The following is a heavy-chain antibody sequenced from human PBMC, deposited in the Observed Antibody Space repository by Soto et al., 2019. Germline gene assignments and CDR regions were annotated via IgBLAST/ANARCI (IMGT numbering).Heavy chain of an antibody. V-gene: IGHV5-51*01. CDR1: GYTFTNYW. CDR2: IFPSDSVT. CDR3: VRGMDRNSAGF. Sequence: PGESLKISCKASGYTFTNYWIGWVRQVPGEGLEWMGFIFPSDSVTRYSLSFQGQVTISVDKSVDTTYLQWGSLKASDTAMYYCVRGMDRNSAGFWGLGTMVTVSS. D-gene: IGHD2-2*03. J-gene: IGHJ4*02.